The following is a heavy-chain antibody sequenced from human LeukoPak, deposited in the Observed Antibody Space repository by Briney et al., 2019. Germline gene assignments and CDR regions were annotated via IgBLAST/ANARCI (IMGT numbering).Heavy chain of an antibody. CDR2: INPNSGGT. D-gene: IGHD6-19*01. CDR3: ARRGSSYSSGWYDY. V-gene: IGHV1-2*02. J-gene: IGHJ4*02. Sequence: GASVKVSCKASGYTFTGYYMHWVRQAPGQGLEWMGWINPNSGGTNYAQKFQGRVTMTRDTSISTAYMELSRLRSDDTAVYYCARRGSSYSSGWYDYWGQGTLVTVSS. CDR1: GYTFTGYY.